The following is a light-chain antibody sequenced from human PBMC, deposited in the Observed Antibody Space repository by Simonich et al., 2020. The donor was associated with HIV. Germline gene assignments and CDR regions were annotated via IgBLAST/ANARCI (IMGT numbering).Light chain of an antibody. Sequence: DIVMTQSPDSLAVSLGERATINCKSSQSVLYNSNNKNYLTWYQQKPGQPPKLLIYWASTRESGVPDRFIGSGSGTDFTLTISSLQAEDVAVYYCQQYYSTPLTFGPGTKVKI. CDR2: WAS. CDR1: QSVLYNSNNKNY. J-gene: IGKJ3*01. CDR3: QQYYSTPLT. V-gene: IGKV4-1*01.